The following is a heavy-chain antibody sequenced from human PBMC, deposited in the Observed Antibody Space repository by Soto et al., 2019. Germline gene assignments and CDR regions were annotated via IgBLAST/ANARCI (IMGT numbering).Heavy chain of an antibody. CDR2: IIPIFGTA. CDR1: GGTFSSYA. D-gene: IGHD4-17*01. V-gene: IGHV1-69*13. Sequence: SVKVSCKASGGTFSSYAISWVRQAPGQGLEWMGGIIPIFGTANYAQKFQGRVTITADESTSTAYMELSSLRSEDTAVYYCASPDQYDYGDYWAVPLWYWGQGTLVTVSS. CDR3: ASPDQYDYGDYWAVPLWY. J-gene: IGHJ4*02.